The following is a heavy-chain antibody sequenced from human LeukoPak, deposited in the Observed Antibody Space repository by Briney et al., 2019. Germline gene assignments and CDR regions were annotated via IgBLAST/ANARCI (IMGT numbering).Heavy chain of an antibody. CDR2: ISYDGSTK. J-gene: IGHJ4*02. CDR1: GFTFSTYG. V-gene: IGHV3-30*03. CDR3: ARLKATVSIHAYFDS. D-gene: IGHD4-17*01. Sequence: GGSLRLSCTASGFTFSTYGMHWVRQAPGKGLEWVTLISYDGSTKYYSDSVKGRFTLSRDNSKNTLYLQMNSLRAEDTAVYYCARLKATVSIHAYFDSWGQGTLVTVSS.